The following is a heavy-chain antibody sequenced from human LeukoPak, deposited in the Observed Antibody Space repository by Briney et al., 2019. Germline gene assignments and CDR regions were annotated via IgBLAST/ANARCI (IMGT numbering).Heavy chain of an antibody. CDR1: GYSISSGYY. J-gene: IGHJ4*02. CDR2: IYHSGST. Sequence: SETLSLTCAVSGYSISSGYYWGWIRQPPGKGLEWIGSIYHSGSTYYNPSLKSRVTISVDTSKNQFSLKLSSVTAADTAVYYCARDPKVGATTGYWGQGTPVTVSS. D-gene: IGHD1-26*01. CDR3: ARDPKVGATTGY. V-gene: IGHV4-38-2*02.